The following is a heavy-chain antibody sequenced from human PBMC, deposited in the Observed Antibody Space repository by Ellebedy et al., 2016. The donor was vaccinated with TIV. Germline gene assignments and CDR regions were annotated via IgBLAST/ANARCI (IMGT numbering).Heavy chain of an antibody. D-gene: IGHD1-26*01. CDR2: ISSGGGST. V-gene: IGHV3-23*01. J-gene: IGHJ6*02. Sequence: GESLKISCAASGFTFSSYAMCWVRQAPGKGLQWVSAISSGGGSTFYTDSVKGRFTISRDNSKNMLYLQLKSLRAEDTAVYYCAKDFLLGAAYYYYAMDVWGQGTTVSVPS. CDR1: GFTFSSYA. CDR3: AKDFLLGAAYYYYAMDV.